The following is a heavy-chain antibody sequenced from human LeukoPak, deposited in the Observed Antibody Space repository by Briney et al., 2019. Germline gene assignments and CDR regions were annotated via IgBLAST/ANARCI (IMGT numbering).Heavy chain of an antibody. CDR1: GFTISNHY. D-gene: IGHD2-21*01. CDR3: ARESVVSGMIDDACDI. J-gene: IGHJ3*02. V-gene: IGHV3-7*01. CDR2: IKQDGSDR. Sequence: GGSLRLSCAASGFTISNHYMTWVRQAPGKGLEWVANIKQDGSDRYYVDSVKGRFTISRDNARNSLYLQMNSLRAEDTAVYYCARESVVSGMIDDACDIWGQGTMVIVSS.